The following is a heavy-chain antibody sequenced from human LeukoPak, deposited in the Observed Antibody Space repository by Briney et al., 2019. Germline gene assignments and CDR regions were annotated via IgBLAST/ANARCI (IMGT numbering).Heavy chain of an antibody. CDR3: AKVRGSSSSLYYFDY. J-gene: IGHJ4*02. V-gene: IGHV3-23*01. D-gene: IGHD6-6*01. CDR1: GVTFSLSD. Sequence: GGSLRLSCVASGVTFSLSDMSWVRQTPGNGLEWVATISGSGGSTYYADSVKGRFTISRDNSKNTLYLQMNSLRAEDTAVYYCAKVRGSSSSLYYFDYWGQGTLVTVSS. CDR2: ISGSGGST.